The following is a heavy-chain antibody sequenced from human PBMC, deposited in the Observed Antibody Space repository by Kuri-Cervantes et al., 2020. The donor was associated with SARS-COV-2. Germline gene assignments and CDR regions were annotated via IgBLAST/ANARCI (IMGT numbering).Heavy chain of an antibody. J-gene: IGHJ3*02. CDR3: ARSTPFRRLVVISQGGAFDI. CDR2: IYSGGST. Sequence: GESLKISCAASGFTVSSNYMSWVRQAPGKGLEWVSVIYSGGSTYYADSVKGRFTISRDNSKNTLYLQMNSLRAEDTAVYYCARSTPFRRLVVISQGGAFDIWGPGTMVTVSS. V-gene: IGHV3-53*01. CDR1: GFTVSSNY. D-gene: IGHD3-22*01.